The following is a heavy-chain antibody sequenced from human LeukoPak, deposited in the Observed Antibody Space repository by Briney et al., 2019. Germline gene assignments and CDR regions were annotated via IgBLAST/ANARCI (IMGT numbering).Heavy chain of an antibody. CDR3: ARVEYSSSHFDY. CDR1: GYTFTSYY. V-gene: IGHV1-46*01. Sequence: EASVKVSCKASGYTFTSYYMHWVRQAPGQGLEWMGIINPSGGSTSYAQKFQGRVTMTRDMSTSTAYMELRSLRSDDTAVYYCARVEYSSSHFDYWGQGTLVTVSS. D-gene: IGHD6-6*01. CDR2: INPSGGST. J-gene: IGHJ4*02.